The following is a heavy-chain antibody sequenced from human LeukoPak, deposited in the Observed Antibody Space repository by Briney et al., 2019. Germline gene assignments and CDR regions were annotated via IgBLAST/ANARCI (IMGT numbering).Heavy chain of an antibody. CDR3: ARSFRGSGWYIDN. Sequence: GESLKISCKGSGYSFSNYWIGWVRQMPGKGLEWMGIIYPGESDTIYNPSFQGQVTISVDKSITTAYLQWSSLKASDTATYYCARSFRGSGWYIDNWGQGILVTVSS. D-gene: IGHD6-25*01. CDR1: GYSFSNYW. CDR2: IYPGESDT. V-gene: IGHV5-51*01. J-gene: IGHJ4*02.